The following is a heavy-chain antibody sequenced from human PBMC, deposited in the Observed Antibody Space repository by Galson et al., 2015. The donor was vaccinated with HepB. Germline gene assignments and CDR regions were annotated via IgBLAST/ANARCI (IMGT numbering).Heavy chain of an antibody. J-gene: IGHJ4*02. CDR3: ARDAYDILTGYYTHPWDY. CDR2: ISAYYGNT. V-gene: IGHV1-18*04. Sequence: SVKVSCKASGYTFTSYGISWVRQAPGQGLEWMGWISAYYGNTNYAQKLQGRVTMTTDTSTSTAYMELRSLRSDDTAVYYCARDAYDILTGYYTHPWDYWGQGTLVTVSS. D-gene: IGHD3-9*01. CDR1: GYTFTSYG.